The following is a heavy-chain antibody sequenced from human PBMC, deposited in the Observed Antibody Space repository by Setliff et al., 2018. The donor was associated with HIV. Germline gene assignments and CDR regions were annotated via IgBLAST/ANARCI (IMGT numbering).Heavy chain of an antibody. CDR3: TSSPFRFYGDHNQDY. J-gene: IGHJ4*02. CDR2: IRSNPYGGTT. CDR1: GFTFSGYE. D-gene: IGHD4-17*01. Sequence: GVLRLSCAASGFTFSGYEMNWVRQTPGKGLEWVGFIRSNPYGGTTEYAASVRGRFTISRDDSKSIAYLQMKSLKTEDTAVYYCTSSPFRFYGDHNQDYWGQGTLVTSPQ. V-gene: IGHV3-49*04.